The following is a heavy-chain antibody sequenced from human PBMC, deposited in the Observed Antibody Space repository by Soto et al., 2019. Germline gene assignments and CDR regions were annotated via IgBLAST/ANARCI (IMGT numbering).Heavy chain of an antibody. D-gene: IGHD5-18*01. CDR1: GGSISSSSYY. CDR2: IYYSGST. CDR3: ARRGYSYGGFDY. Sequence: LSLTCTVSGGSISSSSYYWGWIRQPPGKGLEWIGSIYYSGSTYYNPSLKSRVTISVDTSKNQFSLKPSSVTAADTAVYYCARRGYSYGGFDYWGQGTLVTVSS. V-gene: IGHV4-39*01. J-gene: IGHJ4*02.